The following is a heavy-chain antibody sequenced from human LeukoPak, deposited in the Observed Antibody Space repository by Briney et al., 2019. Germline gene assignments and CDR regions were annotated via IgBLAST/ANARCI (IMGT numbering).Heavy chain of an antibody. J-gene: IGHJ4*02. Sequence: SETLSLTCTVSGGSISSSSYYWGWIRQPPGKGLEWIGSIYYSGSTYYNPSLKSRVTISVDTSKNQFSLKLSSVTAADTAVYYCARVFFEVYWGQGTLVTVSS. CDR2: IYYSGST. V-gene: IGHV4-39*07. CDR3: ARVFFEVY. D-gene: IGHD2/OR15-2a*01. CDR1: GGSISSSSYY.